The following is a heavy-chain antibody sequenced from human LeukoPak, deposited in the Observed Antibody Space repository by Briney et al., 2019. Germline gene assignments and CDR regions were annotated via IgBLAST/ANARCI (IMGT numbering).Heavy chain of an antibody. CDR2: IDYYERT. CDR3: ARHHYYGSGYAMDY. J-gene: IGHJ4*02. V-gene: IGHV4-39*07. Sequence: SETLSLTCGVSGGSFSSTAYYWDWIRQPPGEGLEWIASIDYYERTYYNPSLKSRVTISVDTSKNQFSLKLSSVTAADTAVYYCARHHYYGSGYAMDYWGQGTLVTVSS. CDR1: GGSFSSTAYY. D-gene: IGHD3-10*01.